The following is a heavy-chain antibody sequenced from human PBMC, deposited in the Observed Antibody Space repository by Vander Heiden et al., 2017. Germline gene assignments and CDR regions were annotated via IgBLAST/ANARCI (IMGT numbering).Heavy chain of an antibody. Sequence: GQLVESGGGLIQPGGSLRLSCAASGFTVSTNYMSWVRKAPGKGLEWVSVIYSGGTTYYADSVKGRFTISRDNSKNTLYLQINSLRAEDTAVYYCARDRHYAFDIWGQGTMVTVSS. V-gene: IGHV3-53*01. CDR2: IYSGGTT. CDR1: GFTVSTNY. CDR3: ARDRHYAFDI. J-gene: IGHJ3*02.